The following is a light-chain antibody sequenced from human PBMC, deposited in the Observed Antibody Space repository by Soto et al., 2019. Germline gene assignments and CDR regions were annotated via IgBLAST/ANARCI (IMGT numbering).Light chain of an antibody. Sequence: EIVLTQSPATLSLSPGERSTLSCRASQSVSSYLAWYQQKPGQGPRLLIYEAFKRATGIPARFSGSGSGTDFTLTISSLEPEDFAVYYCQHRSDWPITFGQGTRLEIK. J-gene: IGKJ5*01. CDR1: QSVSSY. CDR3: QHRSDWPIT. CDR2: EAF. V-gene: IGKV3-11*01.